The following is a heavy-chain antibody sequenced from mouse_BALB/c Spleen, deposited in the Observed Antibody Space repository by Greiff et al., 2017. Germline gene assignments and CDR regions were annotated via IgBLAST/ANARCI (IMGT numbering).Heavy chain of an antibody. CDR2: IYPGDGDT. CDR3: ARQGYYYDYDIDV. V-gene: IGHV1-87*01. J-gene: IGHJ1*01. D-gene: IGHD2-4*01. Sequence: VQLQQSGAELARPGASVKLSCKASGYTFTSYWMQWVKQRPGQGLEWIGAIYPGDGDTRYTQKFKGKATLTADKSSSPAYMQLSSLASEDSAVYYCARQGYYYDYDIDVWGAGTTVTVSS. CDR1: GYTFTSYW.